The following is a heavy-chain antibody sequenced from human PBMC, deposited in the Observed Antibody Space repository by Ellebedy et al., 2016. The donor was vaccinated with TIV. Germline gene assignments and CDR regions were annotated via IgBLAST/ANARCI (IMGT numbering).Heavy chain of an antibody. CDR3: AKGSQWLGRTCFDY. CDR2: IKQDGSEK. Sequence: GESLKISCAASGFTFSSYWMSWVRQAPGQGLEWVANIKQDGSEKNYVDSVKGRFTISRDNAKNSLYLQMNSLRAEDTAVYYCAKGSQWLGRTCFDYWGQGTLVTVSS. CDR1: GFTFSSYW. J-gene: IGHJ4*02. V-gene: IGHV3-7*03. D-gene: IGHD6-19*01.